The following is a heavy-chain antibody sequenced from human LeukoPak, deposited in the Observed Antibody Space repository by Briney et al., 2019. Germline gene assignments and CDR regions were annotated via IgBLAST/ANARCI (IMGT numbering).Heavy chain of an antibody. CDR2: IYSGGST. CDR3: ATYPYCSGGSCYLAIGTFDI. J-gene: IGHJ3*02. Sequence: GGSLRLSCAASGFTVSSNYMSWVRQAPGKGLEWVSVIYSGGSTYYADSVKGRFTISRDNSKNTLYLQMNGLRAEDTAVYYCATYPYCSGGSCYLAIGTFDIWGQGAMVTVSS. D-gene: IGHD2-15*01. V-gene: IGHV3-66*01. CDR1: GFTVSSNY.